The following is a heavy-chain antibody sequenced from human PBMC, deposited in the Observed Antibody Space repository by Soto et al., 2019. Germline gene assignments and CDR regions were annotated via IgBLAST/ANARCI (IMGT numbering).Heavy chain of an antibody. J-gene: IGHJ6*03. CDR3: VKKAAAGYLDV. CDR2: IGSGGDT. V-gene: IGHV3-13*01. CDR1: GFTFSSYD. D-gene: IGHD6-25*01. Sequence: EVQLVESGGGLVQPGGSLRLSCAASGFTFSSYDLHWVRQAPGEGLECVSTIGSGGDTYYAGSVRGRFTISREHAKNSLYLQMNSLRIGDTAVYYCVKKAAAGYLDVWGKGTTVTVSS.